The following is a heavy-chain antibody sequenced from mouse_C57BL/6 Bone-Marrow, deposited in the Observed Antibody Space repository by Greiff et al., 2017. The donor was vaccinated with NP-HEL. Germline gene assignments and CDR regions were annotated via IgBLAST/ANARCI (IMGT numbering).Heavy chain of an antibody. CDR3: ARDPPYDGYYAWFAY. J-gene: IGHJ3*01. CDR1: GFTFSSYA. D-gene: IGHD2-3*01. Sequence: EVMLVESGGGLVKPGGSLKLSCAASGFTFSSYAMSWVRQTPEKRLEWVATISDGGSYTYYPDNVKGRFTISRDNAKNNLYLQMSHLKSEDTAMYYCARDPPYDGYYAWFAYWGQGTLVTVSA. V-gene: IGHV5-4*01. CDR2: ISDGGSYT.